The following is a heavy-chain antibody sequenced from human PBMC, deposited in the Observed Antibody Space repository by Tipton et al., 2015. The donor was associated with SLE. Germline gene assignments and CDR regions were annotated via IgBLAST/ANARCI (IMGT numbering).Heavy chain of an antibody. V-gene: IGHV3-15*01. CDR1: GGSISSYY. D-gene: IGHD2-21*01. CDR2: IKSKTDGGTT. CDR3: TTYVCGGDCYSHGY. J-gene: IGHJ4*02. Sequence: LTCTVSGGSISSYYWSWVRQAPGKGLEWVGRIKSKTDGGTTDYAAPVKGRFTISRDDSKNTLYLQMNSLKTEDTAVYYCTTYVCGGDCYSHGYWGQGTLVTVSS.